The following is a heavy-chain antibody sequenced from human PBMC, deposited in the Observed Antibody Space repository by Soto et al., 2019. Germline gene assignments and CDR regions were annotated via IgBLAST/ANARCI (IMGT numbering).Heavy chain of an antibody. J-gene: IGHJ5*02. CDR3: ARDRVDCSGGNCWRSVEDT. Sequence: SVKVSCKASGGTFSSYAISWVRQAPGQGLEWMGGIIPIFGTASYAQKFQGRLTMTRDTSTTTVYMELSSLRSEDTAVYYCARDRVDCSGGNCWRSVEDTWGQGTLVTVSS. CDR1: GGTFSSYA. CDR2: IIPIFGTA. V-gene: IGHV1-69*05. D-gene: IGHD2-15*01.